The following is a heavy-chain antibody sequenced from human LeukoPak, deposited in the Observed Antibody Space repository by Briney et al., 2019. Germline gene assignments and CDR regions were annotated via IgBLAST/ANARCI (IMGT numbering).Heavy chain of an antibody. V-gene: IGHV4-34*09. CDR2: INHSGST. Sequence: SETLSLTCAVYGGSFSGYYWSWIRQPPGKGLEWIGEINHSGSTYYNPSLKSRVTISVDTSKNQFSLKLSSVTAADTAVYYCARGLNYDSSGYYSLDWYFDLWGRGTLVTVSS. CDR1: GGSFSGYY. J-gene: IGHJ2*01. CDR3: ARGLNYDSSGYYSLDWYFDL. D-gene: IGHD3-22*01.